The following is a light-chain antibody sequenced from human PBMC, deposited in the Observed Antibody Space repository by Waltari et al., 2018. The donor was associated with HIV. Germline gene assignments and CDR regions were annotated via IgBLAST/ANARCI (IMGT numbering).Light chain of an antibody. CDR1: SSYVDTF. Sequence: QSALTQPHSVSGSPGQSLTISCTGTSSYVDTFVSWYQQHPGKAPQVIIYNFNNRPSGVPDRFAGSKSGNTAFLTISGLQAEDEAEYHCCSHAGNFIFAFGTGTKVTVL. CDR3: CSHAGNFIFA. J-gene: IGLJ1*01. CDR2: NFN. V-gene: IGLV2-11*01.